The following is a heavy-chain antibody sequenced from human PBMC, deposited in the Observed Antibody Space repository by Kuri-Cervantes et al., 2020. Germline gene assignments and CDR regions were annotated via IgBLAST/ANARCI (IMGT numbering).Heavy chain of an antibody. CDR2: ISYDGSNK. Sequence: GGSLRLSCAASGFTFSSYGMHWVRQAPGKGLEWVAVISYDGSNKYYADSVKGRFTISRDNSKNTLYLQMNSLRAEDTAVYYCAKARGYYYDSSGDWGQGTMVTVSS. CDR1: GFTFSSYG. V-gene: IGHV3-30*18. D-gene: IGHD3-22*01. J-gene: IGHJ3*01. CDR3: AKARGYYYDSSGD.